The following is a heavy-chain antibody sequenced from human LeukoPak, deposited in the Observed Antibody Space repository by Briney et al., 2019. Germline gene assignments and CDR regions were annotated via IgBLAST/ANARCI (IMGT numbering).Heavy chain of an antibody. D-gene: IGHD3-3*01. Sequence: GESLRISCKGSGYSFTTYWIGWVRQMPGKGLEWVGIIYPGDSDTRYSPSFQGQVTISADKSISTAYLQWSSLKASDTAMYYCARGRFPNWFDPWVQGTLVTVSS. CDR2: IYPGDSDT. CDR3: ARGRFPNWFDP. J-gene: IGHJ5*02. CDR1: GYSFTTYW. V-gene: IGHV5-51*01.